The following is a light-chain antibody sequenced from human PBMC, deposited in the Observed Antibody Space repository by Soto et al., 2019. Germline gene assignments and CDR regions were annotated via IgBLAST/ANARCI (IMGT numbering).Light chain of an antibody. CDR1: KSDIGVYDF. CDR3: KSYAGSNTYV. V-gene: IGLV2-8*01. J-gene: IGLJ1*01. Sequence: SALTQPPSASGSPGQSVTISCTGTKSDIGVYDFVSWYQHHPGKAPRLIIYEVVQRPSGVPDRFSGSKSGNTASLTVSGLQAADEADYFCKSYAGSNTYVFGSGTKVIVL. CDR2: EVV.